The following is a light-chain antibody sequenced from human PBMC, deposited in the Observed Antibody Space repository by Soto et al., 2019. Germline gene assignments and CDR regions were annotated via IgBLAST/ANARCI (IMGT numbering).Light chain of an antibody. V-gene: IGKV1-5*03. CDR1: QTISSW. CDR2: KAS. Sequence: DIQMTQSPSTLSASVGDRVTITCRASQTISSWLAWYQHKPGKAPKLLIYKASNLESGVPSRFSGSASGTEFTLTISSLKPDDFATYYCQRYNSMWTFVQGTKVEIK. CDR3: QRYNSMWT. J-gene: IGKJ1*01.